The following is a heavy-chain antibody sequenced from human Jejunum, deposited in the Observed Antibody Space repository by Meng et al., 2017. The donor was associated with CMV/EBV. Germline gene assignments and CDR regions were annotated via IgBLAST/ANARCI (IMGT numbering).Heavy chain of an antibody. CDR2: IRGSNGDT. CDR3: ARSGINDYGFFDY. J-gene: IGHJ4*02. D-gene: IGHD4-17*01. V-gene: IGHV1-18*01. Sequence: CKVSGDNFKSYVINWVRQAPGQGLEWLGWIRGSNGDTDYGKRLRGRITMTQGTSTSTAYMELTSLRSDDTAVYYCARSGINDYGFFDYWGQGSLVTVSS. CDR1: GDNFKSYV.